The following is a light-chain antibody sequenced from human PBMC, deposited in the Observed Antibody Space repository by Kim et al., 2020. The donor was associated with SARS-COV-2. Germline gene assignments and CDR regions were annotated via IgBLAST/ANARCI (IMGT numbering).Light chain of an antibody. CDR2: GKN. Sequence: GQTVRITCQGDSLRSYYASWYQQKPRQAPVLVIYGKNNRPSGIPDRFSGSSSGNTASLTITGAQAEDEADYYCNSRDSSGNHLDVVFGGGTKLTVL. V-gene: IGLV3-19*01. CDR1: SLRSYY. J-gene: IGLJ2*01. CDR3: NSRDSSGNHLDVV.